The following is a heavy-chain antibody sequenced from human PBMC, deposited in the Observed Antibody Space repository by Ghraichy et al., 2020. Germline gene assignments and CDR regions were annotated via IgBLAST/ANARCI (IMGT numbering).Heavy chain of an antibody. V-gene: IGHV4-59*01. Sequence: SETLSLTCTVSGYSISQFYLIWIRQAPGKGLEWIAFSYYRGRTTSNPSRRGRVTTSMATSKNQFSLNLASVTAADTAGYYCARGRSSGYTEKIHPFQYWGRG. CDR1: GYSISQFY. CDR2: SYYRGRT. J-gene: IGHJ4*02. CDR3: ARGRSSGYTEKIHPFQY. D-gene: IGHD3-16*02.